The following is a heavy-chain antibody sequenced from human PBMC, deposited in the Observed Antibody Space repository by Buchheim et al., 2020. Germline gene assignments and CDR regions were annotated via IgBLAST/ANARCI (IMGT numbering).Heavy chain of an antibody. D-gene: IGHD5-12*01. CDR3: ARDGHPSGYDMFSDY. Sequence: QVQLKESGGGVVQPGRSLRLSCVATGFTLSQYGMHWVRQAPGKGLEWVAVIWYDGSNKYYADSVKGRFTISRDNSKNTLYLQMNSLRAEDTAVYYCARDGHPSGYDMFSDYWGQGTL. CDR2: IWYDGSNK. V-gene: IGHV3-33*01. J-gene: IGHJ4*02. CDR1: GFTLSQYG.